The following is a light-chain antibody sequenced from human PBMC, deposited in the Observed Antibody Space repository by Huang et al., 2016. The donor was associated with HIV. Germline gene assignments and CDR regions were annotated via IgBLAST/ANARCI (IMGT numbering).Light chain of an antibody. CDR1: QEINKY. CDR3: QQYDNVPRT. V-gene: IGKV1-33*01. J-gene: IGKJ2*01. Sequence: DIQMTQSPSSLSASVGDRVTITCQASQEINKYLSWYQQKPGKAPKLLIYDASNLESGVPSRFSGSGSGTHFSFTISRMQPEDIATYYCQQYDNVPRTFGQGTKLEIK. CDR2: DAS.